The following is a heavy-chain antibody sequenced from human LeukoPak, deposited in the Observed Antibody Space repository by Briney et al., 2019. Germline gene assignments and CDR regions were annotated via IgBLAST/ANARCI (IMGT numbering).Heavy chain of an antibody. D-gene: IGHD6-19*01. CDR1: GVSISSGDYY. J-gene: IGHJ4*02. CDR2: YYDSGST. Sequence: AQTLSLTCTVSGVSISSGDYYWSWIRPPPGKGLEWIRYYYDSGSTYSNSFLKRLAIISVNSTKSQFSLKLNSVTASDTAVYYCARHISGGATLDWGQGTQVTVS. CDR3: ARHISGGATLD. V-gene: IGHV4-30-4*01.